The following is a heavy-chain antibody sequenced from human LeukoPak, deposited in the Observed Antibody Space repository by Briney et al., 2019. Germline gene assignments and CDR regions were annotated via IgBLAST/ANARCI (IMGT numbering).Heavy chain of an antibody. CDR1: GFTFSDYY. J-gene: IGHJ4*02. CDR3: ARDFYLIYGSGPFDY. D-gene: IGHD3-10*01. V-gene: IGHV3-11*04. CDR2: ISSSGSTI. Sequence: PGGSLRLSCAASGFTFSDYYMSWIRQAPGKGLEWVSYISSSGSTIYYADSVEGRFTISRDNAKNSLYLQMNSLRAEDTAVYYCARDFYLIYGSGPFDYWGQGTLVTVSS.